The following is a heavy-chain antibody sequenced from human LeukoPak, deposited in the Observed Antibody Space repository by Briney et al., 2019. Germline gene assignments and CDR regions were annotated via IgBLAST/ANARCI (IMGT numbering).Heavy chain of an antibody. CDR3: ARFAVVAATLDY. D-gene: IGHD2-15*01. Sequence: PPETLSLTCTVSSGSLSSSTYYWGWIRQPPGKGLEWIGSMYYSGNTYYNPSLESRVTMSLDTSKNQFSLKLSSVTAADTAVYYCARFAVVAATLDYWGQGTLVTVSS. V-gene: IGHV4-39*07. CDR1: SGSLSSSTYY. CDR2: MYYSGNT. J-gene: IGHJ4*02.